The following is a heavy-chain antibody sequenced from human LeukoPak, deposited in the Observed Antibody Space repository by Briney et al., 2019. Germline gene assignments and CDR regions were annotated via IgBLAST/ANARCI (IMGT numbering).Heavy chain of an antibody. D-gene: IGHD1-26*01. CDR3: ATTQTWELNAFAL. J-gene: IGHJ3*01. CDR2: IFYSGSA. Sequence: SETLSLTCTVSGGSISSYYWSWIRQPPGKGLEWIGYIFYSGSANYNPSLKSRVTISEDTSKNQFSLKLSSVTAADTAVYYCATTQTWELNAFALWGQGTTVTVSS. V-gene: IGHV4-59*08. CDR1: GGSISSYY.